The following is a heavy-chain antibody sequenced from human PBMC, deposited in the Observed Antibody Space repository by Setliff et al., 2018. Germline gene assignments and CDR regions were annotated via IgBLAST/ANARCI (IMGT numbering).Heavy chain of an antibody. Sequence: SETLSLTCTVSGGSISSGDYYWSWIRQPPGKGLEWIGYIYYSGSTYYNPSLKSRVTISVDTSKNQFSLRLSSVTAADTAVYYCARSFSRREKFLLDYWGQGALVTVSS. CDR3: ARSFSRREKFLLDY. J-gene: IGHJ4*02. CDR2: IYYSGST. V-gene: IGHV4-30-4*08. CDR1: GGSISSGDYY.